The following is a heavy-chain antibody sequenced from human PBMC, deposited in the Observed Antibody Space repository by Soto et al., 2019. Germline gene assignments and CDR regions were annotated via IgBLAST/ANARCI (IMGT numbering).Heavy chain of an antibody. D-gene: IGHD4-17*01. CDR3: ARARGIYGDYVFYYGMDV. V-gene: IGHV1-69*13. CDR1: GGTFSSYA. CDR2: IIPIFGTA. Sequence: SVKVSCKASGGTFSSYAISWVRQAPGQGLEWMGGIIPIFGTANYAQKFQGRVAITADESTSTAYMELSSLRSEDTAVYYCARARGIYGDYVFYYGMDVWGQGTTVTVSS. J-gene: IGHJ6*02.